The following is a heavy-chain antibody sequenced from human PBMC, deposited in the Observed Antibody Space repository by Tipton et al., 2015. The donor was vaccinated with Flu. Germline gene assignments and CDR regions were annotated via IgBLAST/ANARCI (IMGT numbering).Heavy chain of an antibody. CDR1: GGSISSGGYY. CDR2: IYYSGSI. D-gene: IGHD2-15*01. Sequence: TLSLTCTVSGGSISSGGYYWSWIRQHPGKGLEWIGYIYYSGSIYYNPSLKSRVTISVDTSKNQFSLKLSSVTAADTAVYYCARGSYCSGGSCYRSFGYYYYFDYWGQGTLVTVSS. V-gene: IGHV4-31*03. J-gene: IGHJ4*02. CDR3: ARGSYCSGGSCYRSFGYYYYFDY.